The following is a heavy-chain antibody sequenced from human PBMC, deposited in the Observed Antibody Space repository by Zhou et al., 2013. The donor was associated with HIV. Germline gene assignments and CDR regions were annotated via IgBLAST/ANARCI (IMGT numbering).Heavy chain of an antibody. Sequence: QVQLLQSGAEVKKPGSSVRVSCQASGGTFSSYAISWVRQAPGQGLEWVGGVIPMLGRANYAQKVQGRATIGTDASTGAVYLDVISLKSEDTAIYYCAVGGYNHYQYYMDVWGNGTTVIVSS. CDR2: VIPMLGRA. CDR1: GGTFSSYA. CDR3: AVGGYNHYQYYMDV. D-gene: IGHD1-26*01. V-gene: IGHV1-69*05. J-gene: IGHJ6*03.